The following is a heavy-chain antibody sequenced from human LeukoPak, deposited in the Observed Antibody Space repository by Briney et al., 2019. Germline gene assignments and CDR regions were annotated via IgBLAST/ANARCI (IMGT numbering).Heavy chain of an antibody. J-gene: IGHJ5*02. Sequence: SVKVSCTTPVGTFSSHAITWVRQAPGQGLEWMGRINPIVDTANYAQKFHDRVTITADKSTTTVYLVLNDLTPDDTAVYFCARLSIGYSSGMYNWFDPWGQGTLVTVSS. CDR3: ARLSIGYSSGMYNWFDP. CDR2: INPIVDTA. D-gene: IGHD3-22*01. CDR1: VGTFSSHA. V-gene: IGHV1-69*04.